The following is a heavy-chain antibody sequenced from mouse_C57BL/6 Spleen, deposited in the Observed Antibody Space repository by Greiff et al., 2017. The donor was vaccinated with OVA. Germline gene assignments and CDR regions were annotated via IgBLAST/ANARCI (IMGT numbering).Heavy chain of an antibody. CDR1: GYTFTDYY. CDR2: INPNNGGT. CDR3: ARRNWAYYFDY. Sequence: VQLQQSGPELVKPGASVKISCKASGYTFTDYYMNWVKQSRGKSLEWIGDINPNNGGTSYNQKFKGKATLTVDKSSSTAYMELRSLTSEDSAVYYCARRNWAYYFDYWGQGTTLTVSS. J-gene: IGHJ2*01. V-gene: IGHV1-26*01. D-gene: IGHD4-1*01.